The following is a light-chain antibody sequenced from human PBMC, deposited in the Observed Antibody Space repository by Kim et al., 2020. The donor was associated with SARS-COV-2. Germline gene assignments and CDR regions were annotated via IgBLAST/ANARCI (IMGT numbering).Light chain of an antibody. J-gene: IGKJ5*01. CDR3: QQVNSFPIT. Sequence: AYIGDRVTMTCRASNVISSRLAWYQQKPGKAPKLLVYAASSLQSGVPSRFSGSGSGTDFILTINSLQPEDFATYYCQQVNSFPITFGQGTRLEIK. CDR1: NVISSR. V-gene: IGKV1-12*01. CDR2: AAS.